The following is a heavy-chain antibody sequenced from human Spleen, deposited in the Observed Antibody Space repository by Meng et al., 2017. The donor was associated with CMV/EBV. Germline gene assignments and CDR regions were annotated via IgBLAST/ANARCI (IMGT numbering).Heavy chain of an antibody. V-gene: IGHV5-51*01. CDR1: GYSFTTYW. CDR2: IYTGDSDT. J-gene: IGHJ4*02. D-gene: IGHD6-19*01. Sequence: GESLKISCKGSGYSFTTYWIAWVRQMPGKGLEWMGSIYTGDSDTKYSPSFQGQITISADKSINTAYLRWSSLKASDTAIYFCARHYNSAWEFDSWGQGTLVTVSS. CDR3: ARHYNSAWEFDS.